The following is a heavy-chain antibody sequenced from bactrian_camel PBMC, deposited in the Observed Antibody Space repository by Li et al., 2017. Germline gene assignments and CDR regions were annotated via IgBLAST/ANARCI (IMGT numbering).Heavy chain of an antibody. Sequence: HVQLVESGGGLVQPGGSLRLSCAASGYTLSGFCMGWVRQAPGKEREGVAAIDTIGSTSYADSVKGRSTIPRDNAKSTLYLQIDGLTTEDSAVYYCATAFQAGYWGQGTQVTVS. J-gene: IGHJ6*01. V-gene: IGHV3S26*01. CDR1: GYTLSGFC. CDR3: ATAFQAGY. D-gene: IGHD3*01. CDR2: IDTIGST.